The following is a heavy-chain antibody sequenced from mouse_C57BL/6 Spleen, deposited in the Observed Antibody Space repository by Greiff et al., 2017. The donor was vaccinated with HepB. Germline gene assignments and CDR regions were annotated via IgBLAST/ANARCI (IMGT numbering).Heavy chain of an antibody. V-gene: IGHV1-55*01. CDR1: GYTFTSYW. CDR3: ARRGFYYGSPAWFAY. CDR2: IYPGSGST. Sequence: QVQLQQSGAELVKPGASVKMSCKASGYTFTSYWITWVKQRPGQGLEWIGDIYPGSGSTNYNEKFKSKATLTVDTSSSTAYMQLSSLTSEDSAVYYCARRGFYYGSPAWFAYWGQGTLVTVSA. D-gene: IGHD1-1*01. J-gene: IGHJ3*01.